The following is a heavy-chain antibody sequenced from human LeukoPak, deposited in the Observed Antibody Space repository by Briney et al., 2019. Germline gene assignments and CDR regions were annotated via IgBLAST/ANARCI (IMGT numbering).Heavy chain of an antibody. CDR1: RYTFTSSG. V-gene: IGHV1-18*01. J-gene: IGHJ3*02. CDR2: NSAYNGYT. Sequence: ASVKVSCKASRYTFTSSGISWVRQAPDQGLEWMGWNSAYNGYTNYAQKFQDRVTMTTDTSTSTAYMELRSLRSDDTALYYCARGALGDAFHIWGQGTMVTVSS. CDR3: ARGALGDAFHI.